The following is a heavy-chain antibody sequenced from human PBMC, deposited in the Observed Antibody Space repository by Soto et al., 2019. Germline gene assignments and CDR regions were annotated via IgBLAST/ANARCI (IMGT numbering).Heavy chain of an antibody. J-gene: IGHJ4*02. D-gene: IGHD6-19*01. V-gene: IGHV3-30*04. CDR2: ISYDGSNK. Sequence: QVQLVESGGGVVQPGRSLRLSCAASGFTFSSYAMHWVRQAPGKGLEWVAVISYDGSNKYYADSVKGRFTISRDNSKNTLYLQMNSLRAEDTAVYYCAKAGSPTLQWLVPDYFDYWGQGTLVTVSS. CDR3: AKAGSPTLQWLVPDYFDY. CDR1: GFTFSSYA.